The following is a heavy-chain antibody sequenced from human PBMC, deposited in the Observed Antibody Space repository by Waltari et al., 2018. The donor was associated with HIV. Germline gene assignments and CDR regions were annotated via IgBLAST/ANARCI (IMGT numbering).Heavy chain of an antibody. J-gene: IGHJ4*02. CDR3: AKVESVGGYHPLKY. Sequence: QVQLVESGGGVVQPGRSLRLSCAGSGFTFRSYVIHWVRQAPGKGLEWVSVTSVDGSNKYYADSVKGRFTISRDNSRNTLYLQMNSLRAEDTAVYYCAKVESVGGYHPLKYWGQGTLVTVSS. D-gene: IGHD3-22*01. CDR2: TSVDGSNK. CDR1: GFTFRSYV. V-gene: IGHV3-30*04.